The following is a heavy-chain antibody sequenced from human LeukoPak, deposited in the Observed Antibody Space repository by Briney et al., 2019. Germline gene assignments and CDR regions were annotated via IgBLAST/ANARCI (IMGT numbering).Heavy chain of an antibody. V-gene: IGHV3-73*01. J-gene: IGHJ4*02. CDR3: TRPAYSGSYSDY. Sequence: GGSLKLSCAASGFTFSGSAMHWVRQASGKGLEWVGRIRSKASSYATAYAASVKGRFTVSRDDSKNTAYLQMNSLKTEDTAVYYCTRPAYSGSYSDYWGQGTLVTVSS. CDR2: IRSKASSYAT. CDR1: GFTFSGSA. D-gene: IGHD1-26*01.